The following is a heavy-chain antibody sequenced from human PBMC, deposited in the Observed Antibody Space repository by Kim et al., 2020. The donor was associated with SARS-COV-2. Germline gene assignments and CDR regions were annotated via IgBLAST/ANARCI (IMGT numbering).Heavy chain of an antibody. Sequence: SETLSLTCVVSGYTISSTNWWGWIRQPRGKGLEWIGYIYYGGTTHYNPSLKSRVTMSVDTSKNQFSLNLSSVTAEDTAIYYCARNRDYDYYYMDVWGKGTPVTVSS. CDR3: ARNRDYDYYYMDV. CDR2: IYYGGTT. CDR1: GYTISSTNW. J-gene: IGHJ6*03. V-gene: IGHV4-28*01.